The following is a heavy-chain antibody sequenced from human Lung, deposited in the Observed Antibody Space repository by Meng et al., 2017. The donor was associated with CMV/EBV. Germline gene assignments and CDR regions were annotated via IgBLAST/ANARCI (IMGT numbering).Heavy chain of an antibody. Sequence: ASXXVSXKAFGYTFTDYYIHWVRQAPGQGLEWMGWINPNSGVTNYAQKFQGRVSMTRDMSISAAYMELSGLRSDDTAAFYCAREAHGNRGFYYFFYYWGQGXLVTVSS. CDR2: INPNSGVT. CDR1: GYTFTDYY. V-gene: IGHV1-2*02. CDR3: AREAHGNRGFYYFFYY. D-gene: IGHD3-22*01. J-gene: IGHJ4*02.